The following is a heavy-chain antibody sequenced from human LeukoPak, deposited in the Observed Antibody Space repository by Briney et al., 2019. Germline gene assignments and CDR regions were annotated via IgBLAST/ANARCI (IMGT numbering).Heavy chain of an antibody. V-gene: IGHV3-30*18. CDR1: GFTFSSYG. CDR2: ISYDGSNK. CDR3: AKGAFRLYYKAV. Sequence: HPGRSLRLSCAASGFTFSSYGMHWVRQAPGKGLEWVAVISYDGSNKYYADSVKGRFTISRDNSKNTLYLQMNSLRAEDTAVYYGAKGAFRLYYKAVWGKGTTVTVS. D-gene: IGHD3-16*01. J-gene: IGHJ6*03.